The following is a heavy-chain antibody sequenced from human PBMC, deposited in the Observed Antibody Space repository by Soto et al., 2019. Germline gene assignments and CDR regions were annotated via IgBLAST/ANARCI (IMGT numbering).Heavy chain of an antibody. Sequence: SETLSLTCTVSGGPISGYYWSWIRQPPGKGLEWIGYIYYSGSTNYNPSLKSRVTISVDTSKNQFSLKLTSVTAADTAVYYCTRANYGSHSHYNLLAAWGQGTLVTVSS. CDR2: IYYSGST. D-gene: IGHD3-10*01. CDR3: TRANYGSHSHYNLLAA. CDR1: GGPISGYY. J-gene: IGHJ1*01. V-gene: IGHV4-59*01.